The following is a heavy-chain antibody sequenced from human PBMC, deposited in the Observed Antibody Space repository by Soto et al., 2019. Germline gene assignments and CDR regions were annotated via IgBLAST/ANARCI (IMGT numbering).Heavy chain of an antibody. D-gene: IGHD5-12*01. CDR2: SRNKANSYST. Sequence: EVQLVESGGGLVQPGGSLRLSCIVSGFTFSDHYLAWARQAPGKGLEWVARSRNKANSYSTVYAASVQGRFTISRDDSKNSLSLLMNSLKTEDTAVYYCARGYHSFDLWGRGTLVTVSS. CDR3: ARGYHSFDL. V-gene: IGHV3-72*01. CDR1: GFTFSDHY. J-gene: IGHJ2*01.